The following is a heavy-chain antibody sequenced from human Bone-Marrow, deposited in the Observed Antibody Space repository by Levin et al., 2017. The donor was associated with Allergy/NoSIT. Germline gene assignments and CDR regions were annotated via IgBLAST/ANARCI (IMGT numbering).Heavy chain of an antibody. D-gene: IGHD3-10*01. CDR1: GFSFRSYG. J-gene: IGHJ5*01. CDR2: ISYDGNTK. Sequence: PGGSLRLSCAASGFSFRSYGMHWVRQAPGKGLAWVAVISYDGNTKYYAESVKGRFTISRDNAKNTLHLQMNSLRAEDTAVYYCAKESGFGSGTYYNDDSWGQGTLVTVSS. V-gene: IGHV3-30*18. CDR3: AKESGFGSGTYYNDDS.